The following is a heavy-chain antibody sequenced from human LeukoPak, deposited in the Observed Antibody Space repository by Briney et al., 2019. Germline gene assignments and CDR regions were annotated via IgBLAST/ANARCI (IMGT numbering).Heavy chain of an antibody. CDR3: ARDLGRDRYFDS. CDR1: GFTFSPYP. J-gene: IGHJ4*02. Sequence: GGSLRLSCAASGFTFSPYPMNWFRKAPGKGLEWVSYISGGSDTIHYADSVKGRFTISRDNAKNSLYLQMNSLRAEDTAVYYCARDLGRDRYFDSWGQGTLVTVSS. V-gene: IGHV3-48*04. CDR2: ISGGSDTI. D-gene: IGHD5-24*01.